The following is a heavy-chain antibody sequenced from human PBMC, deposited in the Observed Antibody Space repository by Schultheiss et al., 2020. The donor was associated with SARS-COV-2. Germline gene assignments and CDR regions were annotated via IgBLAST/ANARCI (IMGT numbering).Heavy chain of an antibody. J-gene: IGHJ4*02. CDR3: ARGPVAARRRGSPREPFDY. D-gene: IGHD6-6*01. Sequence: SETLSLTCAVYGGSFSGYYWSWIRQPPGKGLEWIGYIYYSGSTNYNPSLKSRVTISVDTSKNQFSLKLSSVTAADTAVYYCARGPVAARRRGSPREPFDYWGQGTLVTVSS. CDR2: IYYSGST. CDR1: GGSFSGYY. V-gene: IGHV4-59*12.